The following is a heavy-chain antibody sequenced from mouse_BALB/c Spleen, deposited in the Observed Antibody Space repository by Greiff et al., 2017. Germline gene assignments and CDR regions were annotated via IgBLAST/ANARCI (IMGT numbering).Heavy chain of an antibody. CDR1: GYTFTDYA. CDR3: AREFYYAMDY. Sequence: VQLKQSGPELVRPGVSVKISCKGSGYTFTDYAMHWVKQSHAKSLEWIGVISTYYGNTNYNQKFKGKATMTVDKSSSTAYMELARLTSEDSAIYYCAREFYYAMDYWGQGTSVTVSS. CDR2: ISTYYGNT. J-gene: IGHJ4*01. V-gene: IGHV1-67*01.